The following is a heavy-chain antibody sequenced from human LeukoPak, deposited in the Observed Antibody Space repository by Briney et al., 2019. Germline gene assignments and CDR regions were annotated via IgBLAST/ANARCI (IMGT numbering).Heavy chain of an antibody. D-gene: IGHD2-15*01. Sequence: GESLKISCKGSGYSFTSYWIGWVRQMPGKGLEWMGIIYPGDSDTRYSPSFQGQVTISADKSISTAYLQWSSLKASDTAMYYCVRLEGYCSGGSCYVPRGFDYWGQGTLVTVSS. CDR2: IYPGDSDT. CDR3: VRLEGYCSGGSCYVPRGFDY. CDR1: GYSFTSYW. V-gene: IGHV5-51*01. J-gene: IGHJ4*02.